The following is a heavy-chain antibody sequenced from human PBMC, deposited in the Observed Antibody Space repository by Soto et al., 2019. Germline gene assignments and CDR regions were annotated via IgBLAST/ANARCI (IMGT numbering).Heavy chain of an antibody. CDR2: IHGDGSCT. CDR3: ARGDVRAFDL. CDR1: EFTFSYYG. V-gene: IGHV3-74*03. Sequence: EVQLVESGGGLVQPGGSLRLSCVASEFTFSYYGMHWVRQVPGKGLVWVSRIHGDGSCTTYADSVMGRFTICRDNAKHTLYLQMASLRAEDTAVYYCARGDVRAFDLWGQGTMVTVSS. J-gene: IGHJ3*01.